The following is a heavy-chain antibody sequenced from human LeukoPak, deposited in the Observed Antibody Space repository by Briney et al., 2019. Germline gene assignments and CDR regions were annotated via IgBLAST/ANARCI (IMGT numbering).Heavy chain of an antibody. D-gene: IGHD3-22*01. Sequence: SETLSLTCAVYGGSFSGYYWSWTRQPPGKGLEWIGEINHSGSTNYNPSLKSRVTISVDTSKNQLSLKLSSVTAADTAVYYCARGIFYDSSGYYYYFDYWGQGTLVTVSS. CDR2: INHSGST. J-gene: IGHJ4*02. V-gene: IGHV4-34*01. CDR1: GGSFSGYY. CDR3: ARGIFYDSSGYYYYFDY.